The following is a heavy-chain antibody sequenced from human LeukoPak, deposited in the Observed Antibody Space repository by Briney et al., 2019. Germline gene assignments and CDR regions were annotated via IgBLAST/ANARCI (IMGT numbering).Heavy chain of an antibody. D-gene: IGHD3-10*01. CDR1: GGTFSSYA. J-gene: IGHJ3*02. Sequence: SVKVSCKASGGTFSSYAISWVRQAPGQGLEWMGGIIPIFGTANYAQKFQGRVTITTDESTSTAYMELSSLRSEDTAVYYCARGLLWFGELRDAFDIWGQGTMVIVSS. CDR2: IIPIFGTA. CDR3: ARGLLWFGELRDAFDI. V-gene: IGHV1-69*05.